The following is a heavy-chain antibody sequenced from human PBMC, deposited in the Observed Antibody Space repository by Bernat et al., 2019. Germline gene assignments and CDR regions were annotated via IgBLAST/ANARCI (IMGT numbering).Heavy chain of an antibody. Sequence: EVQLVESGGCLVQPGRSLRLSCTASGFTFGDYAMSWFRQAPGKGLEWVGFIRSKAYGGTTEYAASVKGSLTISRDDSKSLAYLQMNSMKTADTDVYYCEGAAKERDYWGQGTLVTVSS. V-gene: IGHV3-49*03. CDR3: EGAAKERDY. CDR1: GFTFGDYA. D-gene: IGHD2-15*01. J-gene: IGHJ4*02. CDR2: IRSKAYGGTT.